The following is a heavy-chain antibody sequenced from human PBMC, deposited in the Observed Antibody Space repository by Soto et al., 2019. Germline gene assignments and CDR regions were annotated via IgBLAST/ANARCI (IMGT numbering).Heavy chain of an antibody. CDR1: GYTFSNYD. D-gene: IGHD3-10*01. J-gene: IGHJ4*02. V-gene: IGHV1-8*01. CDR3: AKVSRKGSAIDFDY. Sequence: QVQLVQSGTEQKKRGASVMVSCKASGYTFSNYDMNWVRQATGQGPEWIGWVNPNNGDTGYAQKFQGRVTLTTDISTTTAYMELTSLRSEDTAIYYCAKVSRKGSAIDFDYWGQGTLITVSS. CDR2: VNPNNGDT.